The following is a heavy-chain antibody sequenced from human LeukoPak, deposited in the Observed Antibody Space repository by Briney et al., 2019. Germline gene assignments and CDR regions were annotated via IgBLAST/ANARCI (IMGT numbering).Heavy chain of an antibody. CDR3: ARPPRHDFDDSRVHDAFDI. CDR2: IYYSGSI. J-gene: IGHJ3*02. CDR1: GDSISSSRYY. Sequence: SETLSLTCTVSGDSISSSRYYWGWIRQPPGKGLERIGSIYYSGSIWYHPSLKSRVTISVDTSKNQFSLKLTSVTAADTAVYYCARPPRHDFDDSRVHDAFDIWGQGTMVTVSS. D-gene: IGHD2-15*01. V-gene: IGHV4-39*01.